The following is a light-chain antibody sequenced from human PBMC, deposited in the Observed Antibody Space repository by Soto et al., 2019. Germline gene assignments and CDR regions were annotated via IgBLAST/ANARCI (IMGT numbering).Light chain of an antibody. V-gene: IGKV3-15*01. CDR1: QPVNNN. Sequence: EIVMTQSPATLSVSPGDRVTLSCRSSQPVNNNLAWYQHKPGQAPRLLIYGASTRATGISARFSGGGSGTEFTLTISSLQSEDFALYFCQQYEKWPPSITFGQGTRLEIK. CDR3: QQYEKWPPSIT. CDR2: GAS. J-gene: IGKJ5*01.